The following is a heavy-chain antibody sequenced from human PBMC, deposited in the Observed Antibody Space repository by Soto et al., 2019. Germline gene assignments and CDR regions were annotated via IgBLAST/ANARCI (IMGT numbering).Heavy chain of an antibody. CDR3: AKDRKYYFDY. CDR2: ISGTGGST. CDR1: GFTFSSYA. V-gene: IGHV3-23*01. Sequence: GGSLRLSCAASGFTFSSYAMSWVRQAPGKGLEWVSGISGTGGSTYYADSVKGRFTISRDNSKNTLYLQMDSLRAEDTAVYFCAKDRKYYFDYWGQGTLVTVSS. J-gene: IGHJ4*02.